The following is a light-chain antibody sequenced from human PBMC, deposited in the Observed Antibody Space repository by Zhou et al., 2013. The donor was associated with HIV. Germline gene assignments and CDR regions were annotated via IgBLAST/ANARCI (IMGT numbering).Light chain of an antibody. CDR2: RAS. Sequence: DVPMAQSPSSLSASVGDRVTITCRASQSVGDWLAWYQQKPGKAPKLLIYRASNLQSGVPARFSGSGSGTEFTLTISSLQPDDSAVYYCQQYIYYMYTVGQGTRLEIK. J-gene: IGKJ2*01. CDR3: QQYIYYMYT. V-gene: IGKV1-5*03. CDR1: QSVGDW.